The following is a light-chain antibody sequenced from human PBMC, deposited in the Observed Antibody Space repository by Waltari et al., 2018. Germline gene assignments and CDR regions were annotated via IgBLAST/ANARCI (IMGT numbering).Light chain of an antibody. V-gene: IGLV2-14*03. CDR3: SSYTRGRTYV. J-gene: IGLJ1*01. Sequence: QSALTQPASVSGSPGQSIAISCPGSSTDIVAHDFVSWYQQQPGKAPKLIIFDVSSRPSGISYRFSGSKFGNTASLTISGLQAEDEADYFCSSYTRGRTYVFGSGTKVTVL. CDR2: DVS. CDR1: STDIVAHDF.